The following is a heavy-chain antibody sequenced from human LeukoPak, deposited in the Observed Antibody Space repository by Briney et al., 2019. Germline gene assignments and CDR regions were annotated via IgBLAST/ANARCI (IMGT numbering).Heavy chain of an antibody. Sequence: GGSLRLSCAASGFTFSSYWMSWVRQAPGKGLEWVANIKQDGSEKYYVDSVKGRFTISRDNAKNSLYLQMNSLRAEDTAVYYCARGEGYDAHAFDIWGQGTMVTVSS. V-gene: IGHV3-7*01. CDR3: ARGEGYDAHAFDI. CDR2: IKQDGSEK. D-gene: IGHD5-12*01. J-gene: IGHJ3*02. CDR1: GFTFSSYW.